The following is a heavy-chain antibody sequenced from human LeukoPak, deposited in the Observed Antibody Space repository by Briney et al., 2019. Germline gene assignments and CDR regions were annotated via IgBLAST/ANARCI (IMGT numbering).Heavy chain of an antibody. CDR2: IKSDGST. Sequence: GGSLRLSCAASGFTFSSYGMHWVRQAPGKGRVWLSRIKSDGSTNYADSVKGRFTISRDNAKNTVSLQMNSLRAEDTGVYYCARAPSEIGGYYPEYFRHWGQGTLVTVSS. CDR1: GFTFSSYG. D-gene: IGHD3-22*01. V-gene: IGHV3-74*01. J-gene: IGHJ1*01. CDR3: ARAPSEIGGYYPEYFRH.